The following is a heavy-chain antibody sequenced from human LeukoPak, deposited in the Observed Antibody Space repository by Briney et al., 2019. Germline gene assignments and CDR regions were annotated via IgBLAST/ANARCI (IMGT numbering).Heavy chain of an antibody. CDR3: VRDIAPVGTVWFDP. Sequence: GGSLGLSCAASGFTVSSNYMSWVRQAPGKGLEWVSVIYSGGSTYYADSVKGRFTISRDNAKNTLYLQMNSLRVDDTAVYYCVRDIAPVGTVWFDPWGQGTLVTVSS. D-gene: IGHD6-13*01. J-gene: IGHJ5*02. CDR1: GFTVSSNY. CDR2: IYSGGST. V-gene: IGHV3-53*01.